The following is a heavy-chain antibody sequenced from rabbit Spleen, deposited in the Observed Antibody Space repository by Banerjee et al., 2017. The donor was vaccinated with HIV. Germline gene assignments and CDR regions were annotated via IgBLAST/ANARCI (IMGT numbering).Heavy chain of an antibody. CDR2: INAVTGKA. D-gene: IGHD2-1*01. CDR3: VRDRANIGGDYGPYYFDL. Sequence: QRLVESGGGLVKPGASLTLTCKASGFSFSNKAVMCWVRQAPGKGLDWIACINAVTGKAVYASWVNGRFTISSHNAQNTLYLQLNSLTAADTATYFCVRDRANIGGDYGPYYFDLWGQGTLVTVS. V-gene: IGHV1S7*01. CDR1: GFSFSNKA. J-gene: IGHJ4*01.